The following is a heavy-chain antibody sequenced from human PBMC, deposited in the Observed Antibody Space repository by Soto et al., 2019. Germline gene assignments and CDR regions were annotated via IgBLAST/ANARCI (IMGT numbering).Heavy chain of an antibody. J-gene: IGHJ6*02. D-gene: IGHD3-3*01. CDR1: GLTVYNHA. CDR2: ISGSGCST. Sequence: GSLRLFGAAPGLTVYNHAISWVRQAPGKGLEWVSAISGSGCSTYYADSVKGRFTISRDNSKNTLYLQMNSLRAEDTAVYYCAKAITIFGVASNGMDVWGQGTTVTVSS. V-gene: IGHV3-23*01. CDR3: AKAITIFGVASNGMDV.